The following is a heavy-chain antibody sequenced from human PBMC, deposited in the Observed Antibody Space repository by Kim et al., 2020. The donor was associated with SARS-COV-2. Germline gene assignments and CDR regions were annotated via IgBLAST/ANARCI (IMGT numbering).Heavy chain of an antibody. V-gene: IGHV4-39*07. CDR1: GGSISSGSYY. D-gene: IGHD1-26*01. Sequence: SETLSLTCSVSGGSISSGSYYWVWIRQPPGEGLEWIGTIYYSGSAYHNPSLKSRITISVDTSKNQFSLKLTSVTAADTALYYCARENVVGANFRGALDIWGQGTMVTGSS. CDR3: ARENVVGANFRGALDI. J-gene: IGHJ3*02. CDR2: IYYSGSA.